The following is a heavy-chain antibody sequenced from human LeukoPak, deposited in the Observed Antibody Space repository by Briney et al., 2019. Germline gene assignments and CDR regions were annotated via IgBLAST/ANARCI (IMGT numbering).Heavy chain of an antibody. CDR3: ARDRTPTYYYDSSGPQGGMDV. Sequence: ASVKVSCKASGYTFTGYYMHWVRQAPGQGLEWMGWFNPNSGGTNYAQKFQGRVTMTRDTSISTAYMELSRLRSDDTAVYYCARDRTPTYYYDSSGPQGGMDVWGQGTTVTVSS. D-gene: IGHD3-22*01. CDR2: FNPNSGGT. J-gene: IGHJ6*02. CDR1: GYTFTGYY. V-gene: IGHV1-2*02.